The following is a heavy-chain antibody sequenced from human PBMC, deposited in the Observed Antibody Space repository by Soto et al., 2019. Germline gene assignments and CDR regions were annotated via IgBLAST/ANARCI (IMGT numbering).Heavy chain of an antibody. Sequence: SETLSLTCAVSGYSIRSGYYWGWIRQPPGKGLEWIGSVYHSGSAHYNFSLESRVTISVDTSKNQFSLKLSSVTAADTAVYYGVRSARRVGLFVIFWGEGSPVTVSS. CDR2: VYHSGSA. D-gene: IGHD2-21*01. CDR1: GYSIRSGYY. J-gene: IGHJ6*04. CDR3: VRSARRVGLFVIF. V-gene: IGHV4-38-2*01.